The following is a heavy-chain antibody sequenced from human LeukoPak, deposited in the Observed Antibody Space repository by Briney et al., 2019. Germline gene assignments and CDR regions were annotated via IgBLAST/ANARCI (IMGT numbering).Heavy chain of an antibody. Sequence: ASVKVSCKASGYTFTSYDINWVRQAAGQGLEWMGWMNPNSGNTGYAQKFQGRVTMTRDTSISTAYMELSRLRSDDTAVYYCARDRLYYDSSGYLADAFDIWGQGTMVTVSS. CDR1: GYTFTSYD. J-gene: IGHJ3*02. V-gene: IGHV1-8*01. CDR3: ARDRLYYDSSGYLADAFDI. D-gene: IGHD3-22*01. CDR2: MNPNSGNT.